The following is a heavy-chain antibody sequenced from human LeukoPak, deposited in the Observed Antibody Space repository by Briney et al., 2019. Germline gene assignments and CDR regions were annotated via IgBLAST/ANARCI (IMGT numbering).Heavy chain of an antibody. CDR3: ARDNSVEDTAWWFDP. CDR2: INPSGGST. CDR1: EYTFTNYY. J-gene: IGHJ5*02. Sequence: GASVKVSCKTSEYTFTNYYIHWVRQAPGQGLEWMAIINPSGGSTSYAQKFQDRVTVTRDMSTSTVYMELSSLRSEDTAVYYCARDNSVEDTAWWFDPWGQGTLVTVSS. V-gene: IGHV1-46*01. D-gene: IGHD4-23*01.